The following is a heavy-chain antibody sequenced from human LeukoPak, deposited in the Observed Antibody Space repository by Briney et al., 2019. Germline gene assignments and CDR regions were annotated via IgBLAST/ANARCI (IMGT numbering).Heavy chain of an antibody. CDR2: IWYDGSNK. CDR3: ARGGPIYCSGDSCYPGDY. D-gene: IGHD2-15*01. J-gene: IGHJ4*02. CDR1: GFTFSSYG. V-gene: IGHV3-33*01. Sequence: GRSLRLSCAASGFTFSSYGMHWVRQAPGKGLEWVAVIWYDGSNKYYADSVKGRFTISRDNSKNTLYLQMNSLRAEDTAVYYCARGGPIYCSGDSCYPGDYWGQGTLVTVSS.